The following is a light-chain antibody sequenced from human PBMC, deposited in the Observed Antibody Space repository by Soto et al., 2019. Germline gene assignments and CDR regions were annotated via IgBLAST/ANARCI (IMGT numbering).Light chain of an antibody. Sequence: EIVLTQSPGTLSLSPVERATFSCRASRNINGNYLGWYQLKRGQAPRLLIYGTSTRATGIPDRFSGSGSGTDFTLTISRLEPEDFAVYYCQQYGSSPWPFGQGTKVDIK. J-gene: IGKJ1*01. CDR2: GTS. CDR3: QQYGSSPWP. V-gene: IGKV3-20*01. CDR1: RNINGNY.